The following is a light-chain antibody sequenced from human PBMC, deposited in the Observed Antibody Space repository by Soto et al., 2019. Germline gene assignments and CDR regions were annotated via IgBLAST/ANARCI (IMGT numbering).Light chain of an antibody. V-gene: IGKV1-13*02. CDR1: QGISSA. J-gene: IGKJ3*01. Sequence: AIQLTQSPSSLSASVGDRVTITCRASQGISSALAWYQQKPGKAPKLLIYDASCLESGVPSRFSGSGSGTDFTLTISSLQPEDFATYYCQQFNSYPLFGPGTKVDIK. CDR3: QQFNSYPL. CDR2: DAS.